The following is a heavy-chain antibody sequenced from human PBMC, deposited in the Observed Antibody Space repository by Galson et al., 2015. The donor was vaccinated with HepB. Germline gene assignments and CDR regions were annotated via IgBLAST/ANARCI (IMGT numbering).Heavy chain of an antibody. V-gene: IGHV4-30-2*01. CDR1: GGSISSGGYS. CDR2: IYHSGST. D-gene: IGHD3-10*01. Sequence: TLSLTCAASGGSISSGGYSWSWIRQPPGKGLEWIGYIYHSGSTYYNPSLKSRVTISVDRSKNQFSLKLSSVTAADTAVYYCARAGYYGSGSYPGDAFDIWGQGTMVTVSS. CDR3: ARAGYYGSGSYPGDAFDI. J-gene: IGHJ3*02.